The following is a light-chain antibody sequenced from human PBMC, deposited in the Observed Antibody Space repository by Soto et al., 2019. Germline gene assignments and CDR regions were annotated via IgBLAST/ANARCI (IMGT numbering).Light chain of an antibody. CDR3: QQYENYWT. Sequence: DIQMTQSPSTLSATAGDRVTITCRASQSISSWLAWYQQKPGKAPKLLIYDASNLERGVPSRFSGSGSGTAFTLTISNLQPDDFATYFCQQYENYWTFGQGTKVEIK. CDR1: QSISSW. V-gene: IGKV1-5*01. J-gene: IGKJ1*01. CDR2: DAS.